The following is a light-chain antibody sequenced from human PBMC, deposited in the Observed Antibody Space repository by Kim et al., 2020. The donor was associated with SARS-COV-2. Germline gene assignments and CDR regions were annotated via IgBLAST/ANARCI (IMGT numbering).Light chain of an antibody. J-gene: IGKJ2*01. CDR1: QDIGDF. CDR3: QYYGTYPYI. V-gene: IGKV1-16*02. CDR2: AAS. Sequence: SASVGDSVTLTCRARQDIGDFLAWFQQRPGKAPTSLIYAASTLQGGVPSKFSGSGSGTDFTLTISSLQPEDFATYYCQYYGTYPYIFGQGTKLEI.